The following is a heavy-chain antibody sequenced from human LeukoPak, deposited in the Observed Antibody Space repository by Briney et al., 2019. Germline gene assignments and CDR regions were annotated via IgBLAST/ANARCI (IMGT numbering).Heavy chain of an antibody. CDR3: ARAAFHYYYYMDV. J-gene: IGHJ6*03. Sequence: SETLSLTCAVSGYSISSGYYWGWIRQSPGKGLEWIGSIYHSGIAYYKPSLKSRVSISVDTSKNQFSLNLSSVTAADTAVYYCARAAFHYYYYMDVWGKGTTVTVSS. V-gene: IGHV4-38-2*01. D-gene: IGHD6-13*01. CDR2: IYHSGIA. CDR1: GYSISSGYY.